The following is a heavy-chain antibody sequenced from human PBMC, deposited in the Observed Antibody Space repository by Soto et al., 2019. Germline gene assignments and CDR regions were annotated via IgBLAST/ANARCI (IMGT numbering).Heavy chain of an antibody. CDR3: ARTEQYCTNGVCFPNWFDP. CDR2: IYPGDSDT. CDR1: GYSFNRYW. J-gene: IGHJ5*02. D-gene: IGHD2-8*01. V-gene: IGHV5-51*01. Sequence: PGESLKIPCKGSGYSFNRYWIGWVRQMPGKGLEGVGIIYPGDSDTRYSTSFQGQVTISADKYISTAYLQWSSLKASDTAMYYCARTEQYCTNGVCFPNWFDPWGQGTLVTVSS.